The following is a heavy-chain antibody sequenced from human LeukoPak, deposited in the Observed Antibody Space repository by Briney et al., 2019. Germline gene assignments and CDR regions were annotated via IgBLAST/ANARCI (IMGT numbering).Heavy chain of an antibody. D-gene: IGHD7-27*01. J-gene: IGHJ3*02. V-gene: IGHV1-69*06. CDR3: ARGTGANGDAFDI. CDR2: IIPIFGTA. Sequence: SVKVSCKASGGTFSSDAISWVRQAPGQGLEWMGGIIPIFGTANYAQKFQGRVTITADKSTSTAYMELSSLRSEDTAVYYCARGTGANGDAFDIWGQGTMVTVSS. CDR1: GGTFSSDA.